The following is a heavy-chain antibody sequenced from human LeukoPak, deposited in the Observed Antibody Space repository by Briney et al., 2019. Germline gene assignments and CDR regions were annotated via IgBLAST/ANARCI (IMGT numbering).Heavy chain of an antibody. CDR2: ISYDGSNK. J-gene: IGHJ6*03. CDR3: ARDGVVVVPAAIPNYYYYYMDV. D-gene: IGHD2-2*02. Sequence: PGGSLRLSCAASGSTFSSYAMHWVRQAPGKGLEWVAVISYDGSNKYYADSVKGRFTISRGNSKNTLYLQMNSLRAEDTAVYYCARDGVVVVPAAIPNYYYYYMDVWGKGTTVTVSS. CDR1: GSTFSSYA. V-gene: IGHV3-30*01.